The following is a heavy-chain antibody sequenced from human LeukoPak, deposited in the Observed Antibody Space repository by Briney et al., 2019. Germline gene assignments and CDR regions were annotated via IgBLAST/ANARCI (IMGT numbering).Heavy chain of an antibody. D-gene: IGHD3-22*01. CDR1: GGTISSGGYY. Sequence: SETLSLTCTVSGGTISSGGYYWSWIRQHPGKGLEWIGYIYYSGSTYYNPSLKSRVTISVDTSKNQFSLKLSSVTAADTAVYYCARVDYYDSSASYWGQGTLVTVSS. J-gene: IGHJ4*02. V-gene: IGHV4-31*03. CDR2: IYYSGST. CDR3: ARVDYYDSSASY.